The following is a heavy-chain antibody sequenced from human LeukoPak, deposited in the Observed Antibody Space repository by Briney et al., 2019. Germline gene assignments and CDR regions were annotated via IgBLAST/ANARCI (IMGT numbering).Heavy chain of an antibody. CDR3: AKDSRYSSSCFDY. D-gene: IGHD6-13*01. J-gene: IGHJ4*02. CDR2: ISWNSGSI. Sequence: GGSLRLSCAASGFTFDDYAMHWVRQAPGKGLEWVSGISWNSGSIGYADSVKGRFTISRDNAKSSLYLQMNSLRAEDTALYYCAKDSRYSSSCFDYWGQGTLVTVPS. CDR1: GFTFDDYA. V-gene: IGHV3-9*01.